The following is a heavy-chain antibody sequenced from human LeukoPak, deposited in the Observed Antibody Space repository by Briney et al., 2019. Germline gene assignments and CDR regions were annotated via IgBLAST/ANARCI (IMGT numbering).Heavy chain of an antibody. J-gene: IGHJ3*02. D-gene: IGHD2-21*02. CDR2: INWNGGST. Sequence: GGSLRLSCAASGFTFDDYGMSWVRQAPGKGLEWVSGINWNGGSTGYADSVKGRFTISRDNAKNSLYLQMNSLRAEDTALYYCARARIVVVTATPYAFDIWGQGTMVTVSS. V-gene: IGHV3-20*04. CDR1: GFTFDDYG. CDR3: ARARIVVVTATPYAFDI.